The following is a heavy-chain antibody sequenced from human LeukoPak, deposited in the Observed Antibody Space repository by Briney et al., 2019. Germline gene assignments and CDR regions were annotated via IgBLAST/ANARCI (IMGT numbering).Heavy chain of an antibody. CDR3: ARPNDYGGNSEAFDI. V-gene: IGHV4-61*02. D-gene: IGHD4-23*01. CDR1: GDSISSGDYY. CDR2: ISSSGST. J-gene: IGHJ3*02. Sequence: PSETLSLTCTVSGDSISSGDYYWSWIRQPAGKGLEWIGRISSSGSTNYNPSLKSRVTISVDTSKNQFSLKLSSVTAADTAVYYCARPNDYGGNSEAFDIWGQGTMVTVSS.